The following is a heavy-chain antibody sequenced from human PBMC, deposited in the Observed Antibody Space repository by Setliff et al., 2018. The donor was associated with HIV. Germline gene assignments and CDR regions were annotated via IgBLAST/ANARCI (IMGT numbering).Heavy chain of an antibody. V-gene: IGHV3-23*01. Sequence: GGSLRLSCAASGFTFSNYAMSWVRQAPGKGLEWVSSISGSGNSAYYADSVKGRFTISRDNSKDTLYLQMNSLRAEDTAVYYCAEVRLPYWGQGTLVTVSS. CDR3: AEVRLPY. CDR1: GFTFSNYA. J-gene: IGHJ4*02. D-gene: IGHD3-10*01. CDR2: ISGSGNSA.